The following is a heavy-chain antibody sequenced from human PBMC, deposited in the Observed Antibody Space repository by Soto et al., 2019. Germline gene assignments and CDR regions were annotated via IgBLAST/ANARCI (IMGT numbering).Heavy chain of an antibody. D-gene: IGHD6-6*01. CDR2: IYSGGST. J-gene: IGHJ6*02. CDR3: ASSSHYYGMDV. CDR1: GFTVSSNY. V-gene: IGHV3-53*01. Sequence: SCAASGFTVSSNYMSWVRQAPGKGLEWVSVIYSGGSTYYADSVKGRFTISRDNSKNTLYLQMNSLRAEDTAVYYCASSSHYYGMDVWGQGTTVTVSS.